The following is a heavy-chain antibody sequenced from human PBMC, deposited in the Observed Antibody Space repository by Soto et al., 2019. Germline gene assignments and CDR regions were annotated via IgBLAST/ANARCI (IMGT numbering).Heavy chain of an antibody. CDR1: GFTFSSYA. CDR3: ARRGPGNGFDY. V-gene: IGHV3-23*01. Sequence: EVQLLESGGGLVQPGGSLRLSCAASGFTFSSYAMRWVRQAPGKGLEWVSAVSGSGVSTYYADSVQGRFTICRDISKDSLYLHMNILIADGTAVCDCARRGPGNGFDYCGHGTVVTVCS. D-gene: IGHD3-16*01. J-gene: IGHJ2*01. CDR2: VSGSGVST.